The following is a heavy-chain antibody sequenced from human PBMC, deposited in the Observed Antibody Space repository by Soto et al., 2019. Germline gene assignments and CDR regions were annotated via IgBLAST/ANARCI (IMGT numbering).Heavy chain of an antibody. Sequence: EVQLVESGGGLVQPGGSLRLSCAASGFTFSSYWMHWVRQAPGKGLVWVSRINSDGSSTSYADSVKGRFTISRDNAKNTLYLQMNMRRAEDTAVYYWVRTSGVVAAATREDYWGQGTLVTVSS. V-gene: IGHV3-74*01. CDR2: INSDGSST. J-gene: IGHJ4*02. D-gene: IGHD2-15*01. CDR1: GFTFSSYW. CDR3: VRTSGVVAAATREDY.